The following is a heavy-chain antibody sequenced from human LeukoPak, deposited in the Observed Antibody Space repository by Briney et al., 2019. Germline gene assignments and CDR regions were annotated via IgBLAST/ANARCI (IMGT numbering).Heavy chain of an antibody. CDR1: GFSLSTSGVG. Sequence: KESGPTLVKPTQTLTLTCTFSGFSLSTSGVGVGWIRQPPGKALEWLALIYWDDDKRYSPSLKGRLTITKDTSKNQVVLTMTNMDPVDTATYYCAHSLQWLRQYYFDYWGQGTLVTVSS. V-gene: IGHV2-5*02. D-gene: IGHD5-12*01. J-gene: IGHJ4*02. CDR3: AHSLQWLRQYYFDY. CDR2: IYWDDDK.